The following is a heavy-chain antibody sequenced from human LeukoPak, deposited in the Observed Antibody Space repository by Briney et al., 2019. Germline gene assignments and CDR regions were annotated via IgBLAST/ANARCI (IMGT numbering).Heavy chain of an antibody. D-gene: IGHD6-13*01. J-gene: IGHJ5*02. V-gene: IGHV4-34*01. CDR1: GGSFSGYY. Sequence: SETLSLTCAVYGGSFSGYYWSWIRQPPGKGLEWIGEINHSGSTNYNPSLKSRVTISVDTSKNQFSLKLSSVTAADTAVYHCARQGSWAYWFDPWGQGTLVTVSS. CDR3: ARQGSWAYWFDP. CDR2: INHSGST.